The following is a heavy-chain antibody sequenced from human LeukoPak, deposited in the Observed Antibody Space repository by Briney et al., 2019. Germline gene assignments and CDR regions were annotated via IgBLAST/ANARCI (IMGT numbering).Heavy chain of an antibody. J-gene: IGHJ4*02. Sequence: PGGSLRLSCTASGFAFGSYAMYWVRQAPGKGLEWVSGIFGRGGSAHYADSVKGRFTISRDNSKNTVYLEMNSLGVEDTAVYYCAKTTVGYSSGRFPGWPADYWGQGTLVTVSS. V-gene: IGHV3-23*01. CDR3: AKTTVGYSSGRFPGWPADY. CDR1: GFAFGSYA. D-gene: IGHD2-15*01. CDR2: IFGRGGSA.